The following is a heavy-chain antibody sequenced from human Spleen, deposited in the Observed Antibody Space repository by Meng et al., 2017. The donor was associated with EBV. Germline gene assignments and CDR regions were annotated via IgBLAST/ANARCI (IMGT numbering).Heavy chain of an antibody. J-gene: IGHJ5*02. CDR2: VDQSGVS. V-gene: IGHV4-34*01. CDR1: GGSLTGHY. CDR3: ASRGDGIFSNYDWFDL. Sequence: VHLKQLGAGLLKPSETLSLTCAVDGGSLTGHYWSWIRQPPGKGLEWIGEVDQSGVSNYNPSLKSRVTMSLDTSKNQFSLKLSSVTAADTAVYYCASRGDGIFSNYDWFDLWGQGTLVTVSS. D-gene: IGHD3-22*01.